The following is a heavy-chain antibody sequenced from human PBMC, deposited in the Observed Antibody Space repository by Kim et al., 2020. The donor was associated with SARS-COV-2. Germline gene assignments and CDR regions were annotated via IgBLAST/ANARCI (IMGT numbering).Heavy chain of an antibody. D-gene: IGHD4-17*01. CDR2: IKSKTDGGTT. V-gene: IGHV3-15*01. Sequence: GGSLRLSCAASGFTFSNAWMSWVRQAPGKGLEWVGRIKSKTDGGTTDYAAPVKGRFTISRDDSKNTLYLQMNSLKTEDTAVYYCTTDLSMTTVKNDYWGQGTLVTVSS. CDR3: TTDLSMTTVKNDY. CDR1: GFTFSNAW. J-gene: IGHJ4*02.